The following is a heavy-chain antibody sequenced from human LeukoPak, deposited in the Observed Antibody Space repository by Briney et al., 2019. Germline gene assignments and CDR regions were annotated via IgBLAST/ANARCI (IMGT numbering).Heavy chain of an antibody. D-gene: IGHD4/OR15-4a*01. J-gene: IGHJ4*02. Sequence: GGSLRLSCAASGFTFSSYSMNWVRQAPGKGLEWVSSISSSSSYIYYADSVKGRFTISRDNAKNSLYLQMNSLRAEDTAVYYCARDIGATQLGYFDYWGQGTLVTVSS. V-gene: IGHV3-21*01. CDR2: ISSSSSYI. CDR3: ARDIGATQLGYFDY. CDR1: GFTFSSYS.